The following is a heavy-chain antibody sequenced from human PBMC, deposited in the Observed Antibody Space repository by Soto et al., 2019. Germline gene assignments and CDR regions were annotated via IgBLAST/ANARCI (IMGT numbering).Heavy chain of an antibody. CDR3: ARGGAARPDY. J-gene: IGHJ4*02. CDR1: GFTFSSYS. V-gene: IGHV3-48*01. D-gene: IGHD6-13*01. CDR2: ISSTGSLT. Sequence: GGSLRLSCAASGFTFSSYSMNWVRQAPEKGLEWVSYISSTGSLTQYADSVNGRFTISRDNGKNSLYLQMSSLRVEDTAVYYCARGGAARPDYWGQGTLVTVSS.